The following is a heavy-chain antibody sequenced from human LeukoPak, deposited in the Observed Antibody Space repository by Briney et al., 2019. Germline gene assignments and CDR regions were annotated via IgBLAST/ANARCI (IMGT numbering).Heavy chain of an antibody. J-gene: IGHJ4*02. Sequence: SETLSLTCTVSGGSISGYYWSWIRQSPGKGLEWIGYIYYSGRTNYNPSLKSRVTISVDTSKNQFSLKLSSVTAADTAVYYCARGRNDSPDRFDFWGQGTLVTVSS. CDR3: ARGRNDSPDRFDF. V-gene: IGHV4-59*01. CDR1: GGSISGYY. CDR2: IYYSGRT. D-gene: IGHD2-21*02.